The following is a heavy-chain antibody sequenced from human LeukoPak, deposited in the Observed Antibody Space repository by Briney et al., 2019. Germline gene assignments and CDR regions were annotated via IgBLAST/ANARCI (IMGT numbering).Heavy chain of an antibody. CDR3: ARASGYCSSTSCSHVDY. CDR1: GYTFTGYY. V-gene: IGHV1-2*02. Sequence: ASVKVSCKASGYTFTGYYMHWVRQAPGQGLEWMGWINPNSGGTNYAQKFQGRVTMTRDTSISTAYMELSRLRSDDTAVYYCARASGYCSSTSCSHVDYWGQGTLVTVSS. J-gene: IGHJ4*02. CDR2: INPNSGGT. D-gene: IGHD2-2*01.